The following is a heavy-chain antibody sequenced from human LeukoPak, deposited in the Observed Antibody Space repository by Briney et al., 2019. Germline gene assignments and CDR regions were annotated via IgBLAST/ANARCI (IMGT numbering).Heavy chain of an antibody. J-gene: IGHJ3*02. V-gene: IGHV1-69*05. D-gene: IGHD6-19*01. CDR1: GGTFSSYA. Sequence: SVKVSCKASGGTFSSYAISWVRQAPGQGLEWMGGIIPIFGTTNYAQKFQGRVTMTTDTSTSTAYMELRTLRSDDTAVYYCAREAPVAAGSDAFDIWGQGTMVTVSS. CDR3: AREAPVAAGSDAFDI. CDR2: IIPIFGTT.